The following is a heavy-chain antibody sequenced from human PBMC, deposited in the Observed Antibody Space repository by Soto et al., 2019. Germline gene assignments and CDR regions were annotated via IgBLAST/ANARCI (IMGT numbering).Heavy chain of an antibody. D-gene: IGHD3-10*01. Sequence: QVQLQQWGAGRLKPSETLSLTCAVYGGSFSGYYWSWIRQPPGKGLGWIGEINHSGSTNYNPSLKSRVTISVDTSKNQFSLKLSSVTAADTAVYYCARDRGALITMVRGYRKNWFDPWGQGTLVTVSS. CDR2: INHSGST. CDR1: GGSFSGYY. J-gene: IGHJ5*02. CDR3: ARDRGALITMVRGYRKNWFDP. V-gene: IGHV4-34*01.